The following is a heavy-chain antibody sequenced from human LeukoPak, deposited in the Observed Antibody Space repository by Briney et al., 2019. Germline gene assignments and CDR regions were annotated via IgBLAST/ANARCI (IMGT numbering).Heavy chain of an antibody. CDR2: IYYSGST. CDR1: GGSISSGGYY. CDR3: ARDPMTTVTTNAFDI. J-gene: IGHJ3*02. D-gene: IGHD4-17*01. Sequence: SQTLFLTCTVSGGSISSGGYYWSWIRQHPGKGLEWIGYIYYSGSTYYNPSLKSRVTISVDTSKNQFSLKLSSVTAADTAVYYCARDPMTTVTTNAFDIWGQGTMVTVSS. V-gene: IGHV4-31*03.